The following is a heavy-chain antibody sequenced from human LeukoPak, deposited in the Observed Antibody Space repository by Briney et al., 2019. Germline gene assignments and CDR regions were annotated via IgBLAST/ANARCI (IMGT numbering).Heavy chain of an antibody. CDR2: INHSGST. CDR3: ASITMVREGY. V-gene: IGHV4-34*01. Sequence: LETLSLTCAAYGGSFSGYYWSWIRQPPGKGLEWIGEINHSGSTNYNPSLKSRVTISVDTSKNQFSLKLSSVTAADTAVYYCASITMVREGYWGQGTLVTVSS. J-gene: IGHJ4*02. D-gene: IGHD3-10*01. CDR1: GGSFSGYY.